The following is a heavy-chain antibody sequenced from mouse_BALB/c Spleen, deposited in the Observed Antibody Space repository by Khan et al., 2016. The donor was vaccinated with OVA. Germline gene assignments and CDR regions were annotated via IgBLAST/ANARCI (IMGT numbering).Heavy chain of an antibody. CDR3: ARDRIDY. V-gene: IGHV1-7*01. Sequence: VQLQESGAELAKPGASVKMSCTASGYTFTSYWMHWIKQRSGQGLEWIGYINPTSGYTDYNQKFKDKATLTADKSSSTAYMQLSSLTSDDSAVYYCARDRIDYWGQGTAFTVSS. CDR1: GYTFTSYW. CDR2: INPTSGYT. J-gene: IGHJ2*01.